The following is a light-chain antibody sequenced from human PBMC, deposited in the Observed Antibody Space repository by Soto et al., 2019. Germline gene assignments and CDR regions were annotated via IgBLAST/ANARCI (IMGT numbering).Light chain of an antibody. CDR2: GAS. V-gene: IGKV3-20*01. J-gene: IGKJ4*01. Sequence: EIVLTQSPGTLSLSPGDRATLSCRASQSVTSNYLAWYQQKPGQAPRLRLYGASRRAIGIPDRFSGSGSGTDFTLTISRLEPEDFAVYYCQQYDTSPPLTFGGGTKVEIK. CDR3: QQYDTSPPLT. CDR1: QSVTSNY.